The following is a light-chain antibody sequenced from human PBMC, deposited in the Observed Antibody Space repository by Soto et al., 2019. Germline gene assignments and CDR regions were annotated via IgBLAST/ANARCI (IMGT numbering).Light chain of an antibody. Sequence: EIVMTQSPATLSVSPGERATLSCRASESVSRNLAWYQQKPGQAPRLLIYGASIRDTGIQVRFSGSGSGTDFTRTITSLQSEDFAVYYCQQYNNWPPWTFGQGTKVEVK. CDR3: QQYNNWPPWT. CDR1: ESVSRN. J-gene: IGKJ1*01. CDR2: GAS. V-gene: IGKV3-15*01.